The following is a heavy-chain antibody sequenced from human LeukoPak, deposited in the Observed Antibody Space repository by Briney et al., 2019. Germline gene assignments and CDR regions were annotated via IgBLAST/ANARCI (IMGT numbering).Heavy chain of an antibody. J-gene: IGHJ6*02. V-gene: IGHV3-43*01. D-gene: IGHD2-15*01. Sequence: PGGSLRLSCAASGFTFDDYTMHWVRQAPGKGLEWVSLISWDGGSTYYADSVKGRFTIYRDNSKNSLYLQMNSLRTEDTALYYCAKGIGYYYGMDVWGQGTTVTVSS. CDR3: AKGIGYYYGMDV. CDR1: GFTFDDYT. CDR2: ISWDGGST.